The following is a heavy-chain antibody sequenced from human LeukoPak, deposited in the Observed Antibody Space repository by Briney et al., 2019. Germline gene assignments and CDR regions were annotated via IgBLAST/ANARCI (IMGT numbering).Heavy chain of an antibody. D-gene: IGHD2-2*01. CDR3: ARVPAAPYYYYMDV. CDR2: ISAYNGNT. V-gene: IGHV1-18*01. J-gene: IGHJ6*03. Sequence: ASVKVSCKASGYTFTSYGISWVRQAPGQGLEWMGWISAYNGNTNYAQKLQGRVTMTTDTSTSTAYMELRSLRSDDTAVYYCARVPAAPYYYYMDVWGKGTTVTVSS. CDR1: GYTFTSYG.